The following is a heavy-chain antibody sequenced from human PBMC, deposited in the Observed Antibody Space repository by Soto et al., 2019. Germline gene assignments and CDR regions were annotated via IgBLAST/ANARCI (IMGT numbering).Heavy chain of an antibody. CDR2: INPDGGDT. J-gene: IGHJ4*02. CDR1: GYTFSDYY. CDR3: AYDSSGYSYYFDY. Sequence: QAHLVQSGGEVKKPGASVKVSCKASGYTFSDYYMHWVRQAPGQGLEWMGYINPDGGDTTYAQKFQGRVTMTRDTSISTAYMELTRLTSDDTAVYYCAYDSSGYSYYFDYWGQGTLVTVSS. D-gene: IGHD3-22*01. V-gene: IGHV1-2*02.